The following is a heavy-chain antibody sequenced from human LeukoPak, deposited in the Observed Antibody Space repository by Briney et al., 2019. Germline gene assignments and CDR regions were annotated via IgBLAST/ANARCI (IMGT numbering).Heavy chain of an antibody. V-gene: IGHV3-21*04. CDR2: ISSSSSYI. CDR3: ATGSQIREADY. J-gene: IGHJ4*02. Sequence: GGSLRLSCAASGFTFSSYSMNWVRQAPGKGLEWVSSISSSSSYIYYADSVKGRFTISRDNAKNSLYLQMNSLRAEDTAVYYCATGSQIREADYWGQGTLVTVSS. CDR1: GFTFSSYS. D-gene: IGHD3-10*01.